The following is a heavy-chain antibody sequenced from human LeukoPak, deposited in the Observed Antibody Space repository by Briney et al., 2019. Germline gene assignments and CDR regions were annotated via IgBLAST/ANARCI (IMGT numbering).Heavy chain of an antibody. V-gene: IGHV3-66*01. Sequence: SGGSLRLSCAASGLTVSSNYMSWVRQAPGKGLEWVSVIYSGGSTHYADSVKGRFTISRDNSKNTLYLQMNSLRAEDTAVYYCARERVENQQLVGGNYWGQGTLVTVSS. CDR2: IYSGGST. J-gene: IGHJ4*02. D-gene: IGHD6-6*01. CDR1: GLTVSSNY. CDR3: ARERVENQQLVGGNY.